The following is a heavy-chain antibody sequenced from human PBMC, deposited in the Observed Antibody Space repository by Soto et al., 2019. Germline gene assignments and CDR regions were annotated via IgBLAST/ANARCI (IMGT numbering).Heavy chain of an antibody. V-gene: IGHV3-53*01. Sequence: GGSLRLSCAASGFTVSSNYMNWVRQAPGKGLEWVSVIYSGGSTYYADSVKGRFTISRDNSKNTLYLQMNSLRAEDTAVYYCARAPLTGTTGYYMDVWGKGTTVTVSS. CDR1: GFTVSSNY. D-gene: IGHD1-7*01. CDR3: ARAPLTGTTGYYMDV. J-gene: IGHJ6*03. CDR2: IYSGGST.